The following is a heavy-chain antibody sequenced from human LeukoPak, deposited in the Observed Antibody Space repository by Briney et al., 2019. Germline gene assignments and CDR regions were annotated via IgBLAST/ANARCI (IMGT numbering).Heavy chain of an antibody. V-gene: IGHV3-48*04. CDR1: GFTFSSYG. J-gene: IGHJ4*02. Sequence: PGGSLRLSCAASGFTFSSYGMNWVRQAPGKGLEWVSYISSSGSTIYYADSVKGRFTISRDNAKNSLYLQMNSLRAEDTAVYYCARTQPTYDSKGQIFEYWGQGTLVTVSS. CDR3: ARTQPTYDSKGQIFEY. CDR2: ISSSGSTI. D-gene: IGHD3-22*01.